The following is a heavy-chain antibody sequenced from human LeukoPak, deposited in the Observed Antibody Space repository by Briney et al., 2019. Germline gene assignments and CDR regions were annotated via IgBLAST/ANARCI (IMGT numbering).Heavy chain of an antibody. V-gene: IGHV3-21*01. CDR1: GFTFSSYS. CDR3: ATSKVAYYDSSGYAG. CDR2: ISSSSSYI. J-gene: IGHJ4*02. D-gene: IGHD3-22*01. Sequence: GGSRRLSCAASGFTFSSYSMNWVRQAPGKGLEWVSSISSSSSYIYYADSVKGRFTISRDNAKNSLYLQMNSLRAEDTAVYYCATSKVAYYDSSGYAGWGQGTLVTVSS.